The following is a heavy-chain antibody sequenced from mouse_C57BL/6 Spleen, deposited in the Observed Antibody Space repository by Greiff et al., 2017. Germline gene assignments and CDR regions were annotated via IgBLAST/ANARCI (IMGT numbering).Heavy chain of an antibody. J-gene: IGHJ2*01. V-gene: IGHV1-62-2*01. D-gene: IGHD1-1*01. CDR2: FYPGSGSI. Sequence: QVQLQQSGAELVKPGASVKLSCKASGYTFTEYTIHWVKQRSGQGLEWIGWFYPGSGSIKYNEKFKDKATLTADKSSSTVYMELSRLTSEDSAVYFCARHEDLYYGSGTDYFDYWGQGTTLTVSS. CDR3: ARHEDLYYGSGTDYFDY. CDR1: GYTFTEYT.